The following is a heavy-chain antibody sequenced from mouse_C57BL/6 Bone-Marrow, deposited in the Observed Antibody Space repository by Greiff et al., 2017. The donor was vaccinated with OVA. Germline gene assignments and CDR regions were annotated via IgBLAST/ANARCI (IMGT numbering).Heavy chain of an antibody. CDR3: ARKGNQWSFPI. J-gene: IGHJ1*03. CDR2: IWWDDDK. Sequence: LMESSHWIFQPSQTPRVPYSLRRFSRRTSGMGVGCIRQPSGKGLEWLAHIWWDDDKYYNPALKSRLTISKDTSKNQVFLKIANVDTADTATYYCARKGNQWSFPIRGTATPVT. V-gene: IGHV8-8*01. CDR1: RFSRRTSGMG.